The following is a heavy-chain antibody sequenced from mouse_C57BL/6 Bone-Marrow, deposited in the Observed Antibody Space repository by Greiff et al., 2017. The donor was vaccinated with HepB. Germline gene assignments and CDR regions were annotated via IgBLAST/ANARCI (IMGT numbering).Heavy chain of an antibody. CDR3: ARTYPPIAY. Sequence: EVQVVESGGGLVKPGGSLKLSCAASGFTFSDYGMHWVRQAPEKGLEWVAYISSGSSTIYYADTVKGRFTISRDNAKNTLFLQMTSLRSEDTAMYYCARTYPPIAYWGQGALVTVSA. CDR1: GFTFSDYG. J-gene: IGHJ3*01. CDR2: ISSGSSTI. V-gene: IGHV5-17*01.